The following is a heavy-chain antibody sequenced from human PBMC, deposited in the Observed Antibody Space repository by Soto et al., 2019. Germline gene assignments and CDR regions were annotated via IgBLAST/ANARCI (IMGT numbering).Heavy chain of an antibody. CDR3: ARDLGWSIYYFNSGMDV. CDR2: IHTSGNT. V-gene: IGHV4-4*07. J-gene: IGHJ6*02. D-gene: IGHD6-19*01. Sequence: PSETLSLTCTVSGGSISIYNWNWIRQPAGKGLEWIGRIHTSGNTNYNPSLRSRVTMSVDMSKNQFSLNLSSVTAADTAVYYCARDLGWSIYYFNSGMDVWGQGTTVTVSS. CDR1: GGSISIYN.